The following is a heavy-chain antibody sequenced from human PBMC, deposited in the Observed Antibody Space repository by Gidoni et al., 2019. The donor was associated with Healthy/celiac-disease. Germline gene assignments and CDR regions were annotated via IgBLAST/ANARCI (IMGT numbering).Heavy chain of an antibody. J-gene: IGHJ5*02. V-gene: IGHV3-23*01. Sequence: EVQLLESGGGLVQPGGSLRLSCAASGFTFSRYAMSWVRQAPGKGLEWVSAISGSGGSTYYADSVKGRFTISRDNSKNTLYLQMNSLRAEDTAVYYCAKGVGRAAAAPRWFDPWGQGTLVTVSS. CDR1: GFTFSRYA. D-gene: IGHD6-13*01. CDR3: AKGVGRAAAAPRWFDP. CDR2: ISGSGGST.